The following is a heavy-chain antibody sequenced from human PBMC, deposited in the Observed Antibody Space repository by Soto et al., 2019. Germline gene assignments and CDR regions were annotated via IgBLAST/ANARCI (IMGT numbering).Heavy chain of an antibody. Sequence: QVQLVESGGGVVQPGRSLRLSCAASGFTFSRYAMHWVRQAPGKGLEWVAVISYDGTYKYYADSVKGRFTISRDNFKNTRYLQMNSLRPEDTAVHYCARGDGGGSFYYYGMDVWGQGTTVTVSS. D-gene: IGHD1-26*01. CDR2: ISYDGTYK. CDR3: ARGDGGGSFYYYGMDV. J-gene: IGHJ6*02. CDR1: GFTFSRYA. V-gene: IGHV3-30-3*01.